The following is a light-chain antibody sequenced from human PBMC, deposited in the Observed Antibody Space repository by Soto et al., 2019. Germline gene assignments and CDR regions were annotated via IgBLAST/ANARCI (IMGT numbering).Light chain of an antibody. J-gene: IGLJ1*01. CDR3: SSYAATVYV. V-gene: IGLV2-8*01. Sequence: QSALTQPPSASGSPGQSVTISCTGTSSDVGGYNFVSWFQQHPGKVPKLIMYEVSKRPSWVPDRFSGSKSGNTASLTVSGLQADDEADYYCSSYAATVYVFGTGTKLTVL. CDR2: EVS. CDR1: SSDVGGYNF.